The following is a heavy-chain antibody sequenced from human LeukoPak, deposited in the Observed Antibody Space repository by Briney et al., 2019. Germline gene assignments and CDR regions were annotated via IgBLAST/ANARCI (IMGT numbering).Heavy chain of an antibody. CDR2: IYPGDSDT. CDR1: GYIFTSYW. V-gene: IGHV5-51*01. Sequence: GESLKISCKGSGYIFTSYWIGWVRQMPGKGLEWMGIIYPGDSDTRYGPSFQGQVTISADKSISTAYLQWSSLKASDTAMYYCASTSGGYCSSTSCYPPDAFDIWGQGTMVTVSS. J-gene: IGHJ3*02. D-gene: IGHD2-2*01. CDR3: ASTSGGYCSSTSCYPPDAFDI.